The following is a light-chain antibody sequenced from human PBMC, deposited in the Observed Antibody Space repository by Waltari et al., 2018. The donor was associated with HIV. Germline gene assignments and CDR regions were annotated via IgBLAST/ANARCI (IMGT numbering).Light chain of an antibody. V-gene: IGKV1-5*01. Sequence: DIHMTQSPSTVSASVGDRVIISCRASQNINSWLAWYQQTPGKPPRFLIYQASTLERGVPSTFSGSGSGTLFTLTINTLQPVDFGTYYCQQYHSYPVTFGGGTKVEIK. CDR2: QAS. CDR3: QQYHSYPVT. CDR1: QNINSW. J-gene: IGKJ4*01.